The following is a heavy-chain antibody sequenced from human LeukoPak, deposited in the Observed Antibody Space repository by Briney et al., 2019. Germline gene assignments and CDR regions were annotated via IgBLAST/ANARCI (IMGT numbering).Heavy chain of an antibody. CDR2: ISAYNGNT. J-gene: IGHJ5*02. V-gene: IGHV1-18*01. Sequence: ASVKDSCKASGYTFTSYGISWVRQAPGQGLEWMGWISAYNGNTNYAQKLQGRVTMTTDTSTSTAYMELRGLRSDDTAVYYCARRDSSGYYNAWGQGALVTVSS. CDR1: GYTFTSYG. D-gene: IGHD3-22*01. CDR3: ARRDSSGYYNA.